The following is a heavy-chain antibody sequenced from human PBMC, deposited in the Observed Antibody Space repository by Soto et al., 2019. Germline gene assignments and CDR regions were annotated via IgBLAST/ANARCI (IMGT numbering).Heavy chain of an antibody. CDR2: IIPIFGTA. Sequence: QVQLVQSGAEVKKPGSSVKVSCKASGGTFSSYAISWVRQAPGQGLEWLGGIIPIFGTANYAQKFQGRVTITADESTSTAYMELSSLRSEDTAVYYCAVGRFRDDFWMGYYHDYWGQGTLVTVSS. J-gene: IGHJ4*02. D-gene: IGHD3-3*01. CDR1: GGTFSSYA. CDR3: AVGRFRDDFWMGYYHDY. V-gene: IGHV1-69*12.